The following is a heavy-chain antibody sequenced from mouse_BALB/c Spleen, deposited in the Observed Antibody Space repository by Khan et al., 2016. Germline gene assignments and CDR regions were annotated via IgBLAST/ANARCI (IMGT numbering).Heavy chain of an antibody. Sequence: EVKLLESGGGLVQPGGSLNLSCAASGFDFSRYWMSWARQAPGKGQEWIGEINPGSSTITYTPSLKDKFIISRDNAKNTLYLQMSKVRSEVTALYYCARSSHYALDYWGQGTSVTVSS. V-gene: IGHV4-2*02. D-gene: IGHD1-1*01. J-gene: IGHJ4*01. CDR2: INPGSSTI. CDR1: GFDFSRYW. CDR3: ARSSHYALDY.